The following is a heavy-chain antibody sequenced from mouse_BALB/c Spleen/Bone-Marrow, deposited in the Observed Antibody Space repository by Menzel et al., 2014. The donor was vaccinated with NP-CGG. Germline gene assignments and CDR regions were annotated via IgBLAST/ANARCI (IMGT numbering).Heavy chain of an antibody. CDR2: IYPGDGET. Sequence: QVQLQQPGAELVRPGSSVKISCKASGYPFSSYWMSWVKQRPGQGLEWIGQIYPGDGETNYNGKFKGNATLTADKSSSTAYMRLISLTSEDSAVYFCARKYGDYWGQGTTLTVSS. CDR3: ARKYGDY. CDR1: GYPFSSYW. V-gene: IGHV1-80*01. D-gene: IGHD2-10*02. J-gene: IGHJ2*01.